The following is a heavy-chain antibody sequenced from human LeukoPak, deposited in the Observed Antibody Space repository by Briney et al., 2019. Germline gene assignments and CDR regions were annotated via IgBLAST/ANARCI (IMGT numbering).Heavy chain of an antibody. J-gene: IGHJ4*02. CDR2: ISGSGGST. D-gene: IGHD1-26*01. V-gene: IGHV3-23*01. Sequence: WVSAISGSGGSTYYADSVTGRFTISRDNSKNTLYLQMNSLRAEDTAVYYCAKELIVGARDYWGQGTLVTVSS. CDR3: AKELIVGARDY.